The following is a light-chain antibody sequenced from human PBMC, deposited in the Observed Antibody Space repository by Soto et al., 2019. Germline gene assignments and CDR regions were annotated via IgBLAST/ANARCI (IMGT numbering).Light chain of an antibody. V-gene: IGLV2-14*01. CDR1: SSDVGGYIY. CDR3: SSYTTSSSYV. CDR2: DVT. J-gene: IGLJ1*01. Sequence: QSVLTQPASVSGSPGQSITISCTGTSSDVGGYIYVSWYQQHPGKAPKLMIYDVTSRPPGVSYRFSGSKSGNTASLTISGLQAEDEADYYCSSYTTSSSYVLGNGTKVTV.